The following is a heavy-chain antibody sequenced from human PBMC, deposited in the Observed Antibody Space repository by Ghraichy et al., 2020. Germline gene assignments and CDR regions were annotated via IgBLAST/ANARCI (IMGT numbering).Heavy chain of an antibody. D-gene: IGHD6-13*01. CDR2: INHSGSNY. CDR3: ARGLGSSRYNWYFDL. J-gene: IGHJ2*01. V-gene: IGHV4-34*01. CDR1: GGSFSAYY. Sequence: SETLSLTCAVSGGSFSAYYWSWIRQPPGKGREWIGEINHSGSNYNYNPSLKSRVTISVDASKTQFSLKLNSVTAADTAVYYCARGLGSSRYNWYFDLWGRGTLVTVSS.